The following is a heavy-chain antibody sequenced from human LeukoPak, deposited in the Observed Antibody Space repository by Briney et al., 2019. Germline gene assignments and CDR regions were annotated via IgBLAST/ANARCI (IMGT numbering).Heavy chain of an antibody. J-gene: IGHJ6*02. CDR2: ISAYNGNT. CDR3: ARDQDIVVVPAAYYYYYGMDV. Sequence: ASVKVSCKASGYTFTSYGISWVRQAPGQGLEWMGWISAYNGNTNYAQKLQGRVTMTTDTSTSTAYMELRSLRSDDTAVYYRARDQDIVVVPAAYYYYYGMDVWGQGTTVTVSS. CDR1: GYTFTSYG. V-gene: IGHV1-18*01. D-gene: IGHD2-2*01.